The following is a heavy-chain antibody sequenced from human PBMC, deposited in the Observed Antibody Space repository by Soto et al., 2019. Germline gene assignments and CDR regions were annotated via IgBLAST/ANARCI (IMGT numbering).Heavy chain of an antibody. J-gene: IGHJ6*03. CDR2: IKQDGSEK. D-gene: IGHD2-2*01. CDR3: ARVVHYYYYYYMDV. CDR1: GFTFSSYW. Sequence: GSLGLSCAASGFTFSSYWMSWVRQAPGKGLEWVANIKQDGSEKYYVDSVKGRFTISRDNAKNSLYLQMNSLRAEDTAVYYCARVVHYYYYYYMDVWGKGTTVTVSS. V-gene: IGHV3-7*01.